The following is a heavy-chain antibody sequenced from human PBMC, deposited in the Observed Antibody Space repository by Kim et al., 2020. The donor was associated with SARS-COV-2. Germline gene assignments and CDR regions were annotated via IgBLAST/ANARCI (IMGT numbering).Heavy chain of an antibody. CDR3: GRDEYYYIDV. V-gene: IGHV3-9*01. Sequence: GGSLRLSCAASGFTFGDYGMHWVRQAPGKGLEWVAGITANSQTAYADSARGRFTVSRHYFRNSLYLRLGRLRPADTALYFCGRDEYYYIDVWAKGPSVTV. D-gene: IGHD3-16*01. J-gene: IGHJ6*03. CDR2: ITANSQT. CDR1: GFTFGDYG.